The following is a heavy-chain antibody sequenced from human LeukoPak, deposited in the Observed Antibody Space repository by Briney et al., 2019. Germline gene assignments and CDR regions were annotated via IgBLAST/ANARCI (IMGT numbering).Heavy chain of an antibody. CDR3: ARDRGCTTSSCYRTGLRWFDP. V-gene: IGHV1-46*01. CDR1: GDSFTTYY. D-gene: IGHD2-2*01. J-gene: IGHJ5*02. CDR2: IYPKDGST. Sequence: ASVKVSCKTSGDSFTTYYFHWVRQAPGQGLEWVATIYPKDGSTNYAENFRGRVTLTRDTSTTTLYMDLHSLESADTAVYYCARDRGCTTSSCYRTGLRWFDPWGQGTLVIVSS.